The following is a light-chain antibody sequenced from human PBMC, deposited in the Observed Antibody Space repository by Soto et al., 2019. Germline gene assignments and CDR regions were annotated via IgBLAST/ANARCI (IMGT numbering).Light chain of an antibody. J-gene: IGKJ4*01. Sequence: EIVLTQSPATLSLSPGERATLSCRASQSVSSDLAWYQQKPGQSPKLLIYYVSDMATSVPARFRGSGSVTDFTLTISSLEPEDFAVYYCQPRDSWPLTFGGGTKVEIK. V-gene: IGKV3-11*01. CDR1: QSVSSD. CDR3: QPRDSWPLT. CDR2: YVS.